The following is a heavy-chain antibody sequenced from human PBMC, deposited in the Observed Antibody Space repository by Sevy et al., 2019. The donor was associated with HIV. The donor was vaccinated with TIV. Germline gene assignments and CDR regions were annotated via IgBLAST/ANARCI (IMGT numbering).Heavy chain of an antibody. Sequence: GGSLRLSCSASGFTFSSYAMHWVRQAPGKGLEYVSAISSNGGSTYHADSVKGRFTISRDNSKNTLYLQMSSLRAEDTAVYYCVKGMDYYGSGSYYKIYGMDVWGQGTTVTVSS. CDR3: VKGMDYYGSGSYYKIYGMDV. CDR1: GFTFSSYA. D-gene: IGHD3-10*01. CDR2: ISSNGGST. V-gene: IGHV3-64D*06. J-gene: IGHJ6*02.